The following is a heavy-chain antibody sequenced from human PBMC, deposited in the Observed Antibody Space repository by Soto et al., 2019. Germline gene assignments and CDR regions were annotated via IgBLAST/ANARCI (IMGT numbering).Heavy chain of an antibody. Sequence: DVQLVESGGGLVQPGRSLRLSCAASGFTFDDYAMHWVRQAPGKGLEWVSGISWNSGSIGYADSVKGRFTISRDNAKNSLYLQMNSLRAEDTALYYCAKDSGPSYYYMDVWGKGTTVTVSS. CDR3: AKDSGPSYYYMDV. V-gene: IGHV3-9*01. CDR1: GFTFDDYA. J-gene: IGHJ6*03. CDR2: ISWNSGSI.